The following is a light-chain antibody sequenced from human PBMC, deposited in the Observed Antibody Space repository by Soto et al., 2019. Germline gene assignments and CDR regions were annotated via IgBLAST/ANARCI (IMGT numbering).Light chain of an antibody. CDR2: EVS. CDR1: SSDVGGYNY. Sequence: QSALTQPPSASGSPGQAVTISCTGTSSDVGGYNYVSWYQQHPGKAPKLMIYEVSKRPSGVPDRFSGSKSGNTASLTVSGLQAEDEADYYCISYAGSNTAVVFGGGTQLTVL. V-gene: IGLV2-8*01. J-gene: IGLJ2*01. CDR3: ISYAGSNTAVV.